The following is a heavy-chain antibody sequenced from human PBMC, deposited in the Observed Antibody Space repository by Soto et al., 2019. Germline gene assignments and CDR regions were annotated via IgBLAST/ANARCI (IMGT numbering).Heavy chain of an antibody. D-gene: IGHD1-26*01. CDR1: GGSISSGGYS. V-gene: IGHV4-30-2*01. Sequence: SETLSLTCAVSGGSISSGGYSWSWIRQPPGKGLEWIGYIYHSGSTYYNPSLKSRVTISVDRSKNQFSLKLSSVTAADTAVYYCARGLITGSQYSGGWYYFDSSGQGTQVTVSS. CDR3: ARGLITGSQYSGGWYYFDS. J-gene: IGHJ4*02. CDR2: IYHSGST.